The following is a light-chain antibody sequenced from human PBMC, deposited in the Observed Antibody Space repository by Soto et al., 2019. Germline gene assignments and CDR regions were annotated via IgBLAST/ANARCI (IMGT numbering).Light chain of an antibody. V-gene: IGKV1-5*03. CDR2: KAS. CDR3: QQYNSS. CDR1: QSINNW. Sequence: DIQMTQSPSTLSASVGDRVTITCRASQSINNWLAWYQQKPGKAPKLLIYKASSLESGVPSRFSGSGSGTEFTLTISSLQPDDLANYYCQQYNSSFGQGTKVEIK. J-gene: IGKJ1*01.